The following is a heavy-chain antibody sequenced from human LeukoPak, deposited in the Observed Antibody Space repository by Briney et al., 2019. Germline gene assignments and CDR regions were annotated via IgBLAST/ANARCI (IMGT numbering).Heavy chain of an antibody. V-gene: IGHV3-23*01. D-gene: IGHD3-10*01. J-gene: IGHJ3*02. CDR3: ARTAAFMVRGVTSDAFDI. CDR1: GFTLSSYA. Sequence: PGGSLRLSCAASGFTLSSYAMSWVRQTPGKGLEWVSSISGSGTNTYYADSVKGRFTISRDNSKNTLDLQMNSLRAEDTAVYYCARTAAFMVRGVTSDAFDIWGQGTMVTVSS. CDR2: ISGSGTNT.